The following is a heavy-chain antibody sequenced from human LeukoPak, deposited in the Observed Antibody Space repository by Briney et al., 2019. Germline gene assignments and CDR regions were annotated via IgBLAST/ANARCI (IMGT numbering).Heavy chain of an antibody. D-gene: IGHD2/OR15-2a*01. Sequence: PSETLSLTCTVSGGSIRSSRYYWGWIRQPPGKGLEWIGSIYSKGGTYYNPSLRSRVTMSVDTSKNQFSLKLTSVTAAETAVYYWGNSDFWGQGTMVIVS. V-gene: IGHV4-39*01. CDR2: IYSKGGT. CDR3: GNSDF. CDR1: GGSIRSSRYY. J-gene: IGHJ3*01.